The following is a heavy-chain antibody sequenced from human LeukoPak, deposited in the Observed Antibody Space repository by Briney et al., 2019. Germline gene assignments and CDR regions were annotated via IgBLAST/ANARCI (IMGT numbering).Heavy chain of an antibody. CDR2: INHSGST. Sequence: SETLSLTCAVYGGSFSGYYWSWIRQPPGKGLEWIGEINHSGSTNYNPSLKSRVTISVDTSKNQFSLKLSSVTAADTAVYYCARGIYRGYCSSTSCRTPFDYWGQGTLVTVSS. D-gene: IGHD2-2*01. CDR1: GGSFSGYY. J-gene: IGHJ4*02. CDR3: ARGIYRGYCSSTSCRTPFDY. V-gene: IGHV4-34*01.